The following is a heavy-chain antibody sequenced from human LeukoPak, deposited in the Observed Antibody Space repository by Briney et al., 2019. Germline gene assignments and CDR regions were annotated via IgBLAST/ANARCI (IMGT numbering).Heavy chain of an antibody. CDR2: IYYSGNT. V-gene: IGHV4-59*01. CDR1: GGSISSYY. D-gene: IGHD1-26*01. J-gene: IGHJ4*02. CDR3: ARGRGAEFDY. Sequence: SETLSLTCTVSGGSISSYYWSWIRQPPGKGLEWIGYIYYSGNTNYNPSLKSRVTISVDTSKNQFSLKLSSVTAADTAVYYCARGRGAEFDYWGQGTLVTVSS.